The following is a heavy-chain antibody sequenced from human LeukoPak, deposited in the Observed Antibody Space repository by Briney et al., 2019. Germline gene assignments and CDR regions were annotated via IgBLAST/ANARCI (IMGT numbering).Heavy chain of an antibody. V-gene: IGHV4-38-2*02. Sequence: SETLSLTCTVSGYSISSGYYWVWIRQPPGKGLEWIGNIYHSGSTYYNPSLKSRVTISVDTSKNQFSLKVRSVTAADTAVNYCARLPDYNFDYWGQGTLVTVSS. CDR2: IYHSGST. J-gene: IGHJ4*02. CDR3: ARLPDYNFDY. CDR1: GYSISSGYY. D-gene: IGHD4/OR15-4a*01.